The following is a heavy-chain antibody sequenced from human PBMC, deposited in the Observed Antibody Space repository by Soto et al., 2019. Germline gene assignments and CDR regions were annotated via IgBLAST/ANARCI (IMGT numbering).Heavy chain of an antibody. D-gene: IGHD2-15*01. J-gene: IGHJ5*02. Sequence: SETLSLTCTVSGGSISSSSYYWGWIRQPPGKGLEWIGSIYYSGSTYYNPSLKSRVTISVDTSKNQFSLKLSSVTAADTAVYYCARHQRWRGGWFDPWGQGTLVTVSS. V-gene: IGHV4-39*01. CDR2: IYYSGST. CDR3: ARHQRWRGGWFDP. CDR1: GGSISSSSYY.